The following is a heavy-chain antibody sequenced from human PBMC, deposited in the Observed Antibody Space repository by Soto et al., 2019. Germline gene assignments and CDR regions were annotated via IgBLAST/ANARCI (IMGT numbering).Heavy chain of an antibody. J-gene: IGHJ4*02. CDR2: ISYEGSNK. Sequence: GGSLRLSCAASGFTFSSYAMHWVRQAPGTGLEWVAVISYEGSNKYYADSVKGRFTISRDNSKNTLYLQMNSLRTEDTAVYYCARVLGGMATVPFDYWGQGALVTVSS. CDR1: GFTFSSYA. CDR3: ARVLGGMATVPFDY. V-gene: IGHV3-30-3*01. D-gene: IGHD4-4*01.